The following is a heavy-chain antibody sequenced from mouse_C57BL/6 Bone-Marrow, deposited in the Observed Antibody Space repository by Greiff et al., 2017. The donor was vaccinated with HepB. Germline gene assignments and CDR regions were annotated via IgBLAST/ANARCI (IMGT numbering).Heavy chain of an antibody. CDR2: IDPSDSYT. CDR3: ARALTTVPYFDY. J-gene: IGHJ2*01. V-gene: IGHV1-50*01. Sequence: QVQLQQSGAELVKPGASVKLSCKASGYTFTSYWMQWVKQRPGQGLEWIGEIDPSDSYTNYNQKLKGKATLTVDTSSSTAYMQLRRLTSEDSAVYYCARALTTVPYFDYWGQGTTLTVSS. D-gene: IGHD1-1*01. CDR1: GYTFTSYW.